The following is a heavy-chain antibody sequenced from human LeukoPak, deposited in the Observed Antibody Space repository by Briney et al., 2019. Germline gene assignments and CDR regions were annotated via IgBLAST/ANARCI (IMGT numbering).Heavy chain of an antibody. CDR2: IGPSISIT. V-gene: IGHV3-48*01. D-gene: IGHD1-26*01. CDR3: ARSWELLVAFDI. CDR1: GFTFSRSG. J-gene: IGHJ3*02. Sequence: GGSLRLSCAASGFTFSRSGMNWVRQAPGQGPEWLSYIGPSISITFYADSVKGRFTISRDNAKNSVYLQMNSLRAEDTAVYYCARSWELLVAFDIWGQGTLVTVSS.